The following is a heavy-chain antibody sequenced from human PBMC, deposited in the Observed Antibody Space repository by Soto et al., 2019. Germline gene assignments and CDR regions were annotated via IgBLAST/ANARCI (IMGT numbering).Heavy chain of an antibody. Sequence: QLQLQESGSGLVKPSQTLSLTCAVSGGSISSGGYSWSWIRQPPGKGLEWIGYIYHSGSTYYNPSLKSRVTISVDRSKNQFSLKLSSVTAADMAVYYCVRGTWIPSNYYYGMDVWGQGTTVTVSS. V-gene: IGHV4-30-2*01. D-gene: IGHD5-18*01. CDR1: GGSISSGGYS. CDR3: VRGTWIPSNYYYGMDV. J-gene: IGHJ6*02. CDR2: IYHSGST.